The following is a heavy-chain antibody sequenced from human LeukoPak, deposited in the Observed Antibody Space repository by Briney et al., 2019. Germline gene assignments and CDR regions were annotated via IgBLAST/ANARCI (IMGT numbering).Heavy chain of an antibody. V-gene: IGHV3-21*01. J-gene: IGHJ4*02. Sequence: GGSLRLSCAASGFILSDYNMNWVRQAPGKGLEWVSFISISGTYITYADSVKGRFSISRDNAKNSLYLQMNSLRAEDTAVYYCARDLSATARAYDYWGQGTLVTVSS. CDR1: GFILSDYN. CDR3: ARDLSATARAYDY. D-gene: IGHD2-15*01. CDR2: ISISGTYI.